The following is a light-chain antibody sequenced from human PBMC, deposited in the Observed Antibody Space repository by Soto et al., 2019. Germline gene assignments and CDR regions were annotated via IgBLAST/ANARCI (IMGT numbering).Light chain of an antibody. CDR3: MQGTHWPWT. V-gene: IGKV2-30*02. Sequence: DVVMTQSPLSLPVTLGQPASISCRSSQSLVHSDGNTYLNWFQQRPGQSPRRLIYKVSNRDSGVPDRFSGSGSGTDFTLKISRVEAEDVGLYYCMQGTHWPWTFGQWTRVEIK. CDR2: KVS. J-gene: IGKJ1*01. CDR1: QSLVHSDGNTY.